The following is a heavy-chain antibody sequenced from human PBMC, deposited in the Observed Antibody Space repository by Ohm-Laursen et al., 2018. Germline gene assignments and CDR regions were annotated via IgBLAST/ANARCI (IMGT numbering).Heavy chain of an antibody. D-gene: IGHD4-23*01. CDR2: ISYTGYT. J-gene: IGHJ1*01. V-gene: IGHV4-59*07. CDR3: ARGSNEYGGLYFPH. CDR1: GGSISSYY. Sequence: SDTLSLTCPVSGGSISSYYWSWIRQPPGKGLEWIGHISYTGYTSYKSSLKSRVTISLDTSRKHFSLRLTSLAAADTAVYYCARGSNEYGGLYFPHWGQGTLVTVSS.